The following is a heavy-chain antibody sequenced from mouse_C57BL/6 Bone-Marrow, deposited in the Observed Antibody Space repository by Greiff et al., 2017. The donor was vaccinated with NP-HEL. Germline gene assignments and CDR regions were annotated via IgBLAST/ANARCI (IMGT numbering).Heavy chain of an antibody. D-gene: IGHD1-1*01. V-gene: IGHV1-64*01. CDR1: GYTFTSYW. J-gene: IGHJ2*01. CDR3: ARGDYYGSSYGY. CDR2: IHPNSGNT. Sequence: VQLQQPGAELVKPGASVKLSCKASGYTFTSYWMHWVKQRPGQGLEWIGMIHPNSGNTNYNEKFKSKATLTVDKSSSTAYMQLSSLTSEDSAVYYCARGDYYGSSYGYWGQGTTLTVSS.